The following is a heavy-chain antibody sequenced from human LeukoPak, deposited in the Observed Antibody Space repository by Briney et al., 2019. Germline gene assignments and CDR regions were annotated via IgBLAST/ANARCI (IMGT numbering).Heavy chain of an antibody. CDR1: GFTLSSYA. CDR2: ISSKGGST. J-gene: IGHJ4*02. Sequence: GGSLRLSCSASGFTLSSYAMYWVRQAPGKGLEYVSAISSKGGSTYYADSVKGRFTTSRDNSKNTLYLQMSTLRADDTAVYYCAIMIAAAGYFDYWGQGTLVTVSS. D-gene: IGHD6-13*01. V-gene: IGHV3-64D*06. CDR3: AIMIAAAGYFDY.